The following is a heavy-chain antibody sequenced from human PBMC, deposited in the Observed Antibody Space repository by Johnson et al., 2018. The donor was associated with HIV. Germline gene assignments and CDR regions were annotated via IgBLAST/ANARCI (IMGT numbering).Heavy chain of an antibody. J-gene: IGHJ3*01. CDR3: ARAPYNWNLGLFDAFDV. Sequence: QVQLVESGGDLIKPGGSLRLSCAVSNFTFKDFYMSWIRQAPGKGLEWLSYISGSGFDTYYADSVKGRFTISRDNAKNSLFLQMNGLSAEDTAVYYCARAPYNWNLGLFDAFDVWGQGTKVTVSA. D-gene: IGHD1-7*01. CDR1: NFTFKDFY. CDR2: ISGSGFDT. V-gene: IGHV3-11*04.